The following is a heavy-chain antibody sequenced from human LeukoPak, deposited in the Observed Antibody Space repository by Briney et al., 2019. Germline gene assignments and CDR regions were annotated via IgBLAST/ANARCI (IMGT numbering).Heavy chain of an antibody. J-gene: IGHJ4*02. CDR2: ISGSGGST. D-gene: IGHD3-9*01. CDR1: GFTFSTYV. Sequence: GGSLRLSCAASGFTFSTYVMSWVRQAPGKGLEWVSAISGSGGSTYYTDSLKGRFTISRDNSRNTVYLHMNSLRAEDTAVYYCAKINGPILTGKLDCWGQGTLVTVSS. V-gene: IGHV3-23*01. CDR3: AKINGPILTGKLDC.